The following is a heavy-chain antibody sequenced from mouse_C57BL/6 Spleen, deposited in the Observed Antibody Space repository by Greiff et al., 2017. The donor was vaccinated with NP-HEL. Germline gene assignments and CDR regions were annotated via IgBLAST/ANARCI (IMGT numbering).Heavy chain of an antibody. Sequence: DVKLVESGGGLVKPGGSLKLSCAASGFTFSSYAMSWVRQTPEKRLEWVATISDGGSYTYYPDNVKGRFTISRDNAKNNLYLQMSHLKSEDTAMYYCARALTGNFYFDYWGQGTTLTVSS. V-gene: IGHV5-4*03. CDR2: ISDGGSYT. CDR3: ARALTGNFYFDY. CDR1: GFTFSSYA. J-gene: IGHJ2*01. D-gene: IGHD4-1*01.